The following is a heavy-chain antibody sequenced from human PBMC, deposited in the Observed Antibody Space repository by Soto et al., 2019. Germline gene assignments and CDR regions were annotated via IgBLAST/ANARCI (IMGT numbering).Heavy chain of an antibody. D-gene: IGHD2-8*02. J-gene: IGHJ4*02. CDR3: AREGFLGTGALDY. V-gene: IGHV3-33*01. CDR1: GFTFSQHD. CDR2: IWFDGSNE. Sequence: QVQLVESGGGVVQPGRSLRLSCAASGFTFSQHDMHWVRQAPGKGLEWVAVIWFDGSNENYADSVKGRFTISRDSFNNTLYLQMNSLRAEDTALYYCAREGFLGTGALDYWGQGSLVPVSS.